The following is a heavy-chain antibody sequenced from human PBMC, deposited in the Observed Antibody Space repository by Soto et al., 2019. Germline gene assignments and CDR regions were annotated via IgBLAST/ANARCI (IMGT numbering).Heavy chain of an antibody. V-gene: IGHV1-3*04. D-gene: IGHD7-27*01. Sequence: QVQLVQSGPEVKQPGASVRISCQASGYSFTHFEMHWVRQAPGQRLEWMGWINTGNGDTKYSQKFQGRVTFTRDTSATTAYLDLDGLTSDDTSFYFCARGLTRVDYWGQGTLVTVSS. CDR2: INTGNGDT. J-gene: IGHJ4*02. CDR1: GYSFTHFE. CDR3: ARGLTRVDY.